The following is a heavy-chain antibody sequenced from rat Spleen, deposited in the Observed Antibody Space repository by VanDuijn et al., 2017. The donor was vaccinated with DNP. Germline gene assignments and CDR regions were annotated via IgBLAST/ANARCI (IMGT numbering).Heavy chain of an antibody. Sequence: EVQLVESGGGLVQPGRSLKLSCAASGVTFSDLDMAWVRQTPKKGLEWVATISTSGGSTYYRDSVKGRFTISRDNAKSTLYLQMDSLRSEDTATYYCATDGGYNSGINTFDYWGQGVMVTVSS. CDR1: GVTFSDLD. D-gene: IGHD4-3*01. CDR2: ISTSGGST. J-gene: IGHJ2*01. CDR3: ATDGGYNSGINTFDY. V-gene: IGHV5-27*01.